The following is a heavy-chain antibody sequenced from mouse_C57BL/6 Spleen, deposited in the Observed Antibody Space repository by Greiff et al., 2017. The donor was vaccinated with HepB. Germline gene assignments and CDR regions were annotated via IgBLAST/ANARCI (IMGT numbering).Heavy chain of an antibody. Sequence: EVKLQESGPGLVKPSQSLSLTCSVTGYSITSGYYWNWIRQFPGNKLEWMGYISYDGSNNYNPSLKNRISITRDTSKNQFFLKLNSVTTEDTATYYCAKYYYGSSRDYFDYWGQGTTLTVSS. CDR1: GYSITSGYY. V-gene: IGHV3-6*01. CDR3: AKYYYGSSRDYFDY. J-gene: IGHJ2*01. CDR2: ISYDGSN. D-gene: IGHD1-1*01.